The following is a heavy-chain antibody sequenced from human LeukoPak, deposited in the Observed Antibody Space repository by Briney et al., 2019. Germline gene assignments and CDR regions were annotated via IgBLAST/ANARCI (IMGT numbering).Heavy chain of an antibody. Sequence: GASMKVSCKASGYAFTSYDINRVRQATGQGLEWMGWMNPNSGNTGYAQKFQGRVTMTRNTSISTAYMELSSLRSEDTAVYYCARGSRGFTIFGVVTTQYYFDYWGQGTLVTVSS. CDR3: ARGSRGFTIFGVVTTQYYFDY. J-gene: IGHJ4*02. CDR1: GYAFTSYD. D-gene: IGHD3-3*01. V-gene: IGHV1-8*01. CDR2: MNPNSGNT.